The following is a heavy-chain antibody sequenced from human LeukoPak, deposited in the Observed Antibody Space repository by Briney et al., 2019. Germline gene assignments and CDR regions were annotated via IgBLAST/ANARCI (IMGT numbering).Heavy chain of an antibody. CDR2: IYYSGST. V-gene: IGHV4-59*01. CDR3: ARGASVWGSYRWGLFDY. J-gene: IGHJ4*02. Sequence: SETLSLTCTVSGGSISSYYWSWIRQPPGKGLEWIGYIYYSGSTNYNPSLKSRVNISVDTSKNQFSLQLSSVTAADTAVYYCARGASVWGSYRWGLFDYWGQGTLVTVSS. D-gene: IGHD3-16*02. CDR1: GGSISSYY.